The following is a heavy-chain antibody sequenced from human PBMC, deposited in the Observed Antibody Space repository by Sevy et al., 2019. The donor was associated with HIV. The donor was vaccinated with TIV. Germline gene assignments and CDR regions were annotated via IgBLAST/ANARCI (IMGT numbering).Heavy chain of an antibody. D-gene: IGHD6-6*01. CDR1: GFTFSSYW. J-gene: IGHJ4*02. Sequence: GGSLRLSCAASGFTFSSYWMNWVRQAPGKGLEWVANIKQDGSEKYYVDSVRGRFTISRDNAKNSLHLQMNSLRAEDTAVYYCARDFRIAPRPSHAINFWGQGTLVTVSS. V-gene: IGHV3-7*01. CDR2: IKQDGSEK. CDR3: ARDFRIAPRPSHAINF.